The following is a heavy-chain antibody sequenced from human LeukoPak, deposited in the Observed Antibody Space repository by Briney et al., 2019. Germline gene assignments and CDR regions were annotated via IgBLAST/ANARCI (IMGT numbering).Heavy chain of an antibody. CDR1: GYTFTSYD. V-gene: IGHV1-8*01. CDR2: MNPNSGNT. J-gene: IGHJ3*02. D-gene: IGHD3-22*01. Sequence: ASVKVSCKASGYTFTSYDINWVRQATGQGLEWMGWMNPNSGNTGYAQKFQGRVTMTRNTSISTAYMELSSLRSEDMAVYYCARGRGDYDSSGYFRDDAFDIWGQGTMVTVSS. CDR3: ARGRGDYDSSGYFRDDAFDI.